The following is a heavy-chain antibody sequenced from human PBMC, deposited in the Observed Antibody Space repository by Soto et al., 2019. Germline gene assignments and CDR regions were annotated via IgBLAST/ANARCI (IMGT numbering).Heavy chain of an antibody. D-gene: IGHD3-9*01. V-gene: IGHV3-33*01. CDR1: GFTFSSYG. J-gene: IGHJ6*02. Sequence: QVQLVESGGGVVQPGRSLRLSCAASGFTFSSYGMHWVRQAPGKGLEWVAVIWYDGSNKYYADSVKGRFAISRDNSKNTLYLQMNSLRAEDTAVYYCARDPSRSTGYYTPYYYYYGMDVWGQGTTVTVSS. CDR2: IWYDGSNK. CDR3: ARDPSRSTGYYTPYYYYYGMDV.